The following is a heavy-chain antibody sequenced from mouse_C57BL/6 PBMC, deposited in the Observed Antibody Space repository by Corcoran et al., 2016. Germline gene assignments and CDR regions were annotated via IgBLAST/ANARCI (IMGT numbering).Heavy chain of an antibody. CDR2: IYWDDDK. Sequence: QVTLKESGPWKLQASQTLSLTCSFSGCSLSNCGMGVSWIRQPLGKGLEWLAHIYWDDDKRYNPSLKRRLTISKDTSRNQVFLKNNSVDTADTATYYCARSSRTGGSYYYAMYYWGQGTSVTVSP. V-gene: IGHV8-12*01. J-gene: IGHJ4*01. D-gene: IGHD1-1*01. CDR3: ARSSRTGGSYYYAMYY. CDR1: GCSLSNCGMG.